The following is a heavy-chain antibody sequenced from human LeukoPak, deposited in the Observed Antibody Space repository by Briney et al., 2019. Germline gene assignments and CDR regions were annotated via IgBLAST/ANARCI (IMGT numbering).Heavy chain of an antibody. Sequence: SETLSLTCAVYGGSFSGYYWSWIRQPPGKGLEWIGEINHSGSTNYNPSLRSRVTISVDTSKNQFSLKLSSVTAADTAVYYCARGLYCSGGSCYRPFDYWGQGTLVTVSS. D-gene: IGHD2-15*01. CDR2: INHSGST. CDR1: GGSFSGYY. CDR3: ARGLYCSGGSCYRPFDY. V-gene: IGHV4-34*01. J-gene: IGHJ4*02.